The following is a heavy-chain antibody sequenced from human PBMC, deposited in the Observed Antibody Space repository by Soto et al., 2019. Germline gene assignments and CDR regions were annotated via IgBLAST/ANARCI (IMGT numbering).Heavy chain of an antibody. Sequence: EVQLVQSGAEVKKPGESLKISCKGSGYSFTSYWIGWVRQMPGKGLEWTGIIYPGDSDTRYSPSFQGQVTISADKSISTAYLQWSSLKASDTAMYYCARHKQQLVLNYYYYGMDVWGQGTTVTVSS. D-gene: IGHD6-13*01. CDR3: ARHKQQLVLNYYYYGMDV. CDR1: GYSFTSYW. J-gene: IGHJ6*02. CDR2: IYPGDSDT. V-gene: IGHV5-51*01.